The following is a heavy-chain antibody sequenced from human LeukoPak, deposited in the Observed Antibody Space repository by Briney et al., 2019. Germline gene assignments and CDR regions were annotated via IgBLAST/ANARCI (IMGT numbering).Heavy chain of an antibody. V-gene: IGHV1-69*13. CDR3: ARAWPTSPYGYSLTPYNRFDP. CDR2: IIPIFGTA. CDR1: GYTFSNYG. J-gene: IGHJ5*02. Sequence: SVKVSCKASGYTFSNYGFSWVRQAPGQGLEWMGGIIPIFGTANYAQKFQGRVTITADESTSTAYMELSSLRSEDTAVYYCARAWPTSPYGYSLTPYNRFDPWGQGTLVTVSS. D-gene: IGHD5-18*01.